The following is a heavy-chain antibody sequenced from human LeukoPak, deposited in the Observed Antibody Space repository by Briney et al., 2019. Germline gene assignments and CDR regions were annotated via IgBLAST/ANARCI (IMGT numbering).Heavy chain of an antibody. Sequence: ASVKVSCTASGYTFTGYYMHWVRQAPGQGLEWMGRINPNSGGTNYAQKFQGRVTMTRDTSISTAYMELSRLRSDDTAVYYCARARITYYYDSSGYYSLFHWGQGTLVTVSS. V-gene: IGHV1-2*06. D-gene: IGHD3-22*01. J-gene: IGHJ4*02. CDR2: INPNSGGT. CDR1: GYTFTGYY. CDR3: ARARITYYYDSSGYYSLFH.